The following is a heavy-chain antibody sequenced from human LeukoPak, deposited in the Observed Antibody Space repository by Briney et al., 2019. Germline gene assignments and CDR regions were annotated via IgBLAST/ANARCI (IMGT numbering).Heavy chain of an antibody. CDR2: IKQDGSQK. Sequence: GGSLRLSCAASGFTFSSYWMSWVRQAPGKGLELVANIKQDGSQKYYVDSVKGRFTISRDNAKNSLYLQMNSLRAEDTAVYYCARHPTYSSTWFGLDYWGQGTLVTVSS. D-gene: IGHD6-13*01. CDR1: GFTFSSYW. J-gene: IGHJ4*02. CDR3: ARHPTYSSTWFGLDY. V-gene: IGHV3-7*04.